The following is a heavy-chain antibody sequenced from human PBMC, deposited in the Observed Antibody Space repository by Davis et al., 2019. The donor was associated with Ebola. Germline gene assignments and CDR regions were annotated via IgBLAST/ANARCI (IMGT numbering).Heavy chain of an antibody. CDR3: AKDKAVGTMVRGVIDPPYYYYGMDV. D-gene: IGHD3-10*01. J-gene: IGHJ6*02. CDR2: ISWNSGSI. CDR1: GFTFDDYA. Sequence: SLKISCAASGFTFDDYAMHWVRQAPGKGLEWVSGISWNSGSIGYADSVMGRFTISRDNAKNSLYLQMNSLRAEDTALYYCAKDKAVGTMVRGVIDPPYYYYGMDVWGQGTTVTVSS. V-gene: IGHV3-9*01.